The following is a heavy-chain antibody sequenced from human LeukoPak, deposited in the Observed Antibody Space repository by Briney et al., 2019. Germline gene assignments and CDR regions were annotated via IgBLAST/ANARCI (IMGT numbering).Heavy chain of an antibody. CDR1: GGSISSYY. D-gene: IGHD1-26*01. Sequence: PSETLSLTCTVSGGSISSYYWSWIRQPAGKGLEWIGRIYTSGSTNYNASLKSRVSMSVDTSKNQFSLKLSSVTAADTAVFYCATEISGSYREFDYSGQGTLVTVSS. V-gene: IGHV4-4*07. CDR2: IYTSGST. CDR3: ATEISGSYREFDY. J-gene: IGHJ4*02.